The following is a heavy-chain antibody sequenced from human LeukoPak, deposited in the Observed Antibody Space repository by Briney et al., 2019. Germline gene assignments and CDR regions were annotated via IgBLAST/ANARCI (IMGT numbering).Heavy chain of an antibody. CDR3: ARAAEDIVVVPAVKGFWFDP. CDR2: IYTSGST. V-gene: IGHV4-61*02. CDR1: GGSISSGSYY. Sequence: PSETLSLTCTVSGGSISSGSYYWSWIRQPAGKGLEWIGRIYTSGSTNYNPSLKSRVTISVDTSKNQFSLKLSSVTAADTAVYYCARAAEDIVVVPAVKGFWFDPWGQGTLVTVSS. D-gene: IGHD2-2*01. J-gene: IGHJ5*02.